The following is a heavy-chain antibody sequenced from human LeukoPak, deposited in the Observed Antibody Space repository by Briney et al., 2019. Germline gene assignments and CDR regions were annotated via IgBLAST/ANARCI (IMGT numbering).Heavy chain of an antibody. Sequence: KSSETLSLTCAVYGVSFSGYYWSWIRQPPGKGLEWIGEINHSGSTNYNPSLKSRDTMSVDTSKNQFSLKLSSVTAADTAVYYCARVQSTIFGVVTTYFDYWGQGTLVTVSS. V-gene: IGHV4-34*01. CDR1: GVSFSGYY. CDR2: INHSGST. J-gene: IGHJ4*02. CDR3: ARVQSTIFGVVTTYFDY. D-gene: IGHD3-3*01.